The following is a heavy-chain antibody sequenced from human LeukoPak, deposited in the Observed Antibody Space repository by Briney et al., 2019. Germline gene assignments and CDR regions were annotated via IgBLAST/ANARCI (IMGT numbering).Heavy chain of an antibody. CDR1: GFTFNSYW. D-gene: IGHD3-22*01. V-gene: IGHV3-23*01. CDR3: AKEAHYYDSSVNFDY. CDR2: ISGSGGST. Sequence: GGSLRLSCAASGFTFNSYWMHWVRQAPGKGLEWVSAISGSGGSTYYADSVKGRFTISRDNSKNTLYLQMNSLRAEDTAVYYCAKEAHYYDSSVNFDYWGQGTLVTVSS. J-gene: IGHJ4*02.